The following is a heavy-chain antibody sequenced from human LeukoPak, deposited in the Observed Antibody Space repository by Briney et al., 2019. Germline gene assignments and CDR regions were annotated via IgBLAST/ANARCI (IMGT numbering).Heavy chain of an antibody. Sequence: ASVKVSCKASGGTFSSYAISWVRQVPGQGLEWMGGIIPIFGTANYAQKFQGRVTITADESTSTAYMELSSLRSEDTAVYYCARIYGDYENGAFDIWGQGTMVTVSS. CDR3: ARIYGDYENGAFDI. CDR2: IIPIFGTA. J-gene: IGHJ3*02. CDR1: GGTFSSYA. V-gene: IGHV1-69*13. D-gene: IGHD4-17*01.